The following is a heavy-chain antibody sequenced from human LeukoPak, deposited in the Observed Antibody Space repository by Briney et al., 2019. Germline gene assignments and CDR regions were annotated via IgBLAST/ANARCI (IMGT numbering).Heavy chain of an antibody. CDR3: ARDAQPDSRGAIDP. Sequence: ASVKVSCKASGYTFTGYYMHWVRQAPGQGLEWMGWINPNSGGTNYAQKFQGWVTMTRDTSISTAYMELSRLRSDDTAVYYCARDAQPDSRGAIDPWGQGTLVTVSS. CDR1: GYTFTGYY. D-gene: IGHD3-22*01. J-gene: IGHJ5*02. CDR2: INPNSGGT. V-gene: IGHV1-2*04.